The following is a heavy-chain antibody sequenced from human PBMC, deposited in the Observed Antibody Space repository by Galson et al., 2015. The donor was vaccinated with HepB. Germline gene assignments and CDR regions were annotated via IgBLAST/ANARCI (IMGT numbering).Heavy chain of an antibody. V-gene: IGHV4-39*01. CDR2: IFYSGST. Sequence: ETLSLTCTVSGGSVSSSSDYWGWIRQPPGKGLEWIGSIFYSGSTSYNPSLKSRVTISVDTSKNQFSLKLTSLTAADTAVYYCARQLQGQQLNYYFALWGRGTLVTVSS. D-gene: IGHD6-13*01. CDR1: GGSVSSSSDY. J-gene: IGHJ2*01. CDR3: ARQLQGQQLNYYFAL.